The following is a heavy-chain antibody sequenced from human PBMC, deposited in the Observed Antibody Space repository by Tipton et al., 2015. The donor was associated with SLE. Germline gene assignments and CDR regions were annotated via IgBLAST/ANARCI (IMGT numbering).Heavy chain of an antibody. V-gene: IGHV3-33*01. D-gene: IGHD4-17*01. Sequence: SLRLSCAASGFTFSSYGMHWVRQAPGKGLEWVAVIWYDGSNKYYADSVKGRFTISRDNSKNTLYLQMNSLRAEDTAVYYCARDRYGDPNWFDPWGQGTLVTVSS. J-gene: IGHJ5*02. CDR1: GFTFSSYG. CDR2: IWYDGSNK. CDR3: ARDRYGDPNWFDP.